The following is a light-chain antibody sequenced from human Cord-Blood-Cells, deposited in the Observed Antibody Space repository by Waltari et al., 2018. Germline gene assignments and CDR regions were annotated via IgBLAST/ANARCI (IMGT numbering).Light chain of an antibody. J-gene: IGKJ5*01. CDR3: QQFNSYPIT. V-gene: IGKV1-13*02. CDR2: DAS. Sequence: AIQLTQSPSSLSASVGARVTITCRASQGISSALAWYQQKPGKAPKLLIYDASSLESGVPSRFSGSGSGTDFTLTICSLQPEDFATYYCQQFNSYPITFGQGTRLEIK. CDR1: QGISSA.